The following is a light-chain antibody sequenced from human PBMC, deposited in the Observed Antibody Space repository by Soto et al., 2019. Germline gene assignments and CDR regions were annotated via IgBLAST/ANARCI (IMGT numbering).Light chain of an antibody. J-gene: IGKJ2*01. CDR3: QQYGSSSYT. V-gene: IGKV3-20*01. CDR2: AAS. Sequence: EIVMTQSPATLSVSPGERATLSCRASQSFSSGLAWYQQKPCHSPRLLIYAASTRATGIPVRFSGSGSGTDFTLTISRLEPEDFAVYYCQQYGSSSYTFGQGTKVDIK. CDR1: QSFSSG.